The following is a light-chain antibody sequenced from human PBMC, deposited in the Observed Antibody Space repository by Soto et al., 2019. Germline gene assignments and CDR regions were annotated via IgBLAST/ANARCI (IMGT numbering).Light chain of an antibody. J-gene: IGKJ1*01. V-gene: IGKV3-11*01. CDR2: DAS. CDR3: QQRSNWPPWT. Sequence: EILMTQSPATLSFSTGERSTLSFRSSQTVRNNYLAWYQQKPGQAPRLLIYDASNRATGIPARFSGSGSGTDFTLTISSLEPEDFAVYYCQQRSNWPPWTFGQGTKVDI. CDR1: QTVRNNY.